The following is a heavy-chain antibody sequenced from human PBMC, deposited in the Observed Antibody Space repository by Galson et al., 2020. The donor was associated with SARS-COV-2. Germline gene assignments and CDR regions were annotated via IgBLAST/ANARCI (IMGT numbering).Heavy chain of an antibody. Sequence: SETLSLTCIVSGGSISSSGYYWAWIRQPPGKGLEWIGSIYYTRTTTYKSSLKSRVTMSVDMSRNQFSLRLTSVTAADTAVYYCARDWRVELQYSFDSWGQGTLVTVSS. CDR1: GGSISSSGYY. J-gene: IGHJ4*02. CDR3: ARDWRVELQYSFDS. CDR2: IYYTRTT. D-gene: IGHD1-26*01. V-gene: IGHV4-39*07.